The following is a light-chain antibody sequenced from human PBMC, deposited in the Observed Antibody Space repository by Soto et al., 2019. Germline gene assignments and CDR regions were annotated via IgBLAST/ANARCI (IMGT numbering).Light chain of an antibody. V-gene: IGLV2-14*03. CDR2: DVS. CDR3: SSYTTSNTRQIV. CDR1: SSDVGGYNY. J-gene: IGLJ1*01. Sequence: QSALTQPASVSGSPGQSITISSTGTSSDVGGYNYVSWYQHHPGKAPKLMIFDVSNRPSGVSNRFSGSKSGNTASLTISGLQPEDEADYYCSSYTTSNTRQIVFGTGTKLTVL.